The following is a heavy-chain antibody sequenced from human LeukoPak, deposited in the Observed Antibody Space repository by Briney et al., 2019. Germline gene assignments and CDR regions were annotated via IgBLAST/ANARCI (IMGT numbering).Heavy chain of an antibody. V-gene: IGHV4-59*11. D-gene: IGHD1-26*01. CDR3: ARSRRGVVGATMDY. J-gene: IGHJ4*02. Sequence: PSETLSLTCTVSSGSISSHYWSWIRQSPGKGLEWIGYIYYGGNTNYNPSLKSRVTISVDTSKNQFSLKLSSVTAADTAVYYCARSRRGVVGATMDYWGQGTLVTVSS. CDR2: IYYGGNT. CDR1: SGSISSHY.